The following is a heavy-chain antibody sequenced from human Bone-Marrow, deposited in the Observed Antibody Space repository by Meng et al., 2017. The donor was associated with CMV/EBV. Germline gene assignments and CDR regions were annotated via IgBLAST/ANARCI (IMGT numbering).Heavy chain of an antibody. D-gene: IGHD2-15*01. CDR3: AKDQVAGYYSGMDV. Sequence: GGSLRLSCAASGFTFSSYWMHWVRQAPGKGLEWVAVIWNDGNNKYHADSVTGRFTISRDNSKNTLYLQMNSLRAEDTAVYYCAKDQVAGYYSGMDVWGQGTTVTVSS. CDR2: IWNDGNNK. V-gene: IGHV3-33*06. CDR1: GFTFSSYW. J-gene: IGHJ6*02.